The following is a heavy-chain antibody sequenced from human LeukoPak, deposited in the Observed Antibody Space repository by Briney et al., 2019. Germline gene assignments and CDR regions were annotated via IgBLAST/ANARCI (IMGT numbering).Heavy chain of an antibody. CDR3: ARGRADDSSGYPYFDY. CDR2: INHSGST. CDR1: GGSISSSSYY. D-gene: IGHD3-22*01. V-gene: IGHV4-39*07. J-gene: IGHJ4*02. Sequence: PSETLSLTCTVSGGSISSSSYYWGWIRQPPEKGLEWIGEINHSGSTNYNPSLKSRVTISVDTSKNQFSLKLSSVTAADTAVYYCARGRADDSSGYPYFDYWGQGTLVTVSS.